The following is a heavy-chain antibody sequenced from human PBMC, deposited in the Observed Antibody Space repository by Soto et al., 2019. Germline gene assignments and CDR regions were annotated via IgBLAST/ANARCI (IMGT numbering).Heavy chain of an antibody. Sequence: SETLSLTCTVSGASISSTSSGDWWSWVRQPPGKGLEWVGEIHHSGSTNYNPSLKSRVTISVDTSKNQFSLKLSSVTAADTAVYYCARVMDSSGYYFNYYYYGMDVWGQGTTVAVSS. CDR3: ARVMDSSGYYFNYYYYGMDV. CDR1: GASISSTSSGDW. D-gene: IGHD3-22*01. V-gene: IGHV4-4*02. CDR2: IHHSGST. J-gene: IGHJ6*02.